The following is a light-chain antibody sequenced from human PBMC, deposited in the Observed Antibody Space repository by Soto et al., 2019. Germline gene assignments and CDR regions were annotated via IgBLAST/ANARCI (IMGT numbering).Light chain of an antibody. J-gene: IGLJ2*01. V-gene: IGLV2-23*03. CDR1: SSDVGSYNL. CDR2: EGS. Sequence: QSALTQPASVSGSPGQSITISCTGTSSDVGSYNLVSWYQQHPGKAPKLMIYEGSKRPSGVSNRFSGSKSGNTASLTISGLQAEDEADYYGCSYAGSSTFKVLGGRTKLTVL. CDR3: CSYAGSSTFKV.